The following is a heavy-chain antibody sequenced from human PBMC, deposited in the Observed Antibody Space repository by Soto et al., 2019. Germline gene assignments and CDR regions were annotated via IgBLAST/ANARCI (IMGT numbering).Heavy chain of an antibody. CDR3: ARLREYYDFWSGFDY. D-gene: IGHD3-3*01. CDR2: ISSSSSYI. V-gene: IGHV3-21*01. Sequence: GGSLRLSCAASGFTSSSYSMNWVRQAPGKGLEWVSSISSSSSYIYYADSVKGRFTISRDNAKNSLYLQMNSLRAEDTAVYYCARLREYYDFWSGFDYWGQGTLVTVSS. CDR1: GFTSSSYS. J-gene: IGHJ4*02.